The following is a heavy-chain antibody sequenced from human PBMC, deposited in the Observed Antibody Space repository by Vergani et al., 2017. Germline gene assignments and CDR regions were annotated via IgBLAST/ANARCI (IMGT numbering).Heavy chain of an antibody. CDR1: GYTFTSYY. CDR3: ARYYAVVFTAIRVYYGVDV. D-gene: IGHD2-21*02. CDR2: INPSGGST. Sequence: QVQLVPSGAEVKKPGASVKVSCKASGYTFTSYYLHWVRQPPGQGLAWMGIINPSGGSTSYAQKFQGRVTMTRDTSTSTVYRELSSLRSEDTAVYYCARYYAVVFTAIRVYYGVDVWGQGTTVTVSS. V-gene: IGHV1-46*01. J-gene: IGHJ6*02.